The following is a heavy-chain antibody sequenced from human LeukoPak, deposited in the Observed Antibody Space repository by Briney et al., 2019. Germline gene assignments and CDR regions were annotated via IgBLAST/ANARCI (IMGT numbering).Heavy chain of an antibody. J-gene: IGHJ4*02. Sequence: GASVKVSCKASGYTFTGYYMHWVRQAPGQGLEWMGWINPNSGGTNYAQKFQGRVTMTRDTSISTAYMELSRLRSDDTAVYYCARIRMRWLQVTPLFYFNYWGQGTLVTVSS. CDR1: GYTFTGYY. CDR3: ARIRMRWLQVTPLFYFNY. V-gene: IGHV1-2*02. CDR2: INPNSGGT. D-gene: IGHD5-24*01.